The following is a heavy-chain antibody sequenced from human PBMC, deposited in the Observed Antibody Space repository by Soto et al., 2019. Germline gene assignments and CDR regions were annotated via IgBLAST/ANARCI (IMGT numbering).Heavy chain of an antibody. Sequence: EVQLLEAGGGLVQPGGSLRLSCAASGFSFASYAMNWVRQAPGKVMEWVSGIRGSGGSTYYADSVKGRFTISRDNSKNTLHLQLSSLRVEDTAVYYCAKGFGISWQYYLDYWGQGTLVTVSS. V-gene: IGHV3-23*01. D-gene: IGHD6-13*01. CDR2: IRGSGGST. CDR3: AKGFGISWQYYLDY. CDR1: GFSFASYA. J-gene: IGHJ4*02.